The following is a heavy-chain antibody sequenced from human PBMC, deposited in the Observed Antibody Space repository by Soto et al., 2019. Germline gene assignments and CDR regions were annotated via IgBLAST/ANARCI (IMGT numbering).Heavy chain of an antibody. D-gene: IGHD1-1*01. J-gene: IGHJ1*01. CDR3: ARGRTVSSIGPLLV. Sequence: QIQLVQSGAEVKKPGASVKVSCKASGYNFFDYGVSWVRQAPGQGLEWMGWVSPKSGNTDYARKVQGRVTMTTDISSRTAYMELSGLISDDTGVYYCARGRTVSSIGPLLVWGQGTLVSVSS. CDR1: GYNFFDYG. V-gene: IGHV1-18*01. CDR2: VSPKSGNT.